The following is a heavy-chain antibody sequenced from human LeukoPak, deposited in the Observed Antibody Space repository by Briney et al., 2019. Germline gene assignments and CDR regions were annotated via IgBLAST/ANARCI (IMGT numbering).Heavy chain of an antibody. CDR1: GFTFSSYA. Sequence: PGGALRLSCAASGFTFSSYAMSWVRQAPGKGMEWVSAISGSGGSTYYADSVKGRFTISRDNSKNTLYLQMNSLRAEDTAVYYCAKCMGKVVPAAYDYWGQGTLVTVSS. CDR3: AKCMGKVVPAAYDY. CDR2: ISGSGGST. V-gene: IGHV3-23*01. J-gene: IGHJ4*02. D-gene: IGHD2-2*01.